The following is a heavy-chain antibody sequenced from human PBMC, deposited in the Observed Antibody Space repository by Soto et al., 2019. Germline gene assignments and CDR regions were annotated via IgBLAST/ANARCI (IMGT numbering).Heavy chain of an antibody. CDR3: TRVGYYYDSSGYFR. J-gene: IGHJ4*02. CDR1: GFTFGDYA. D-gene: IGHD3-22*01. CDR2: VRSKAYGGTT. V-gene: IGHV3-49*03. Sequence: HPGGSLRLSCTASGFTFGDYAMSWFRQAPGKGLEWVGFVRSKAYGGTTEYAASVKGRFTISRDDSKSIAYLQMNSLKTEDTAVYYCTRVGYYYDSSGYFRWGQGTLVTVSS.